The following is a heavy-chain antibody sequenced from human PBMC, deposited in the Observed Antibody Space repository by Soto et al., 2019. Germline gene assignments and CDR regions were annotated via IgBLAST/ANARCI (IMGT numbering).Heavy chain of an antibody. CDR2: ISWNSGSI. CDR1: GFTFDDYA. D-gene: IGHD3-22*01. CDR3: AKWTGGYGY. V-gene: IGHV3-9*01. J-gene: IGHJ4*02. Sequence: EVQLVESGGGLVQPGRSLRLSCAASGFTFDDYAMHWVQQAPGKGLEWVSGISWNSGSIGYADSVKGRFTISRDNAKNSLYLQMNSLRAEDTALYYCAKWTGGYGYWGQGTLVTVSS.